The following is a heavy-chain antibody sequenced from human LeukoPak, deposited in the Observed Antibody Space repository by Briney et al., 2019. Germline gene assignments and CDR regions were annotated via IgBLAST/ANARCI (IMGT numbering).Heavy chain of an antibody. CDR3: ARGPTAAAGTGWFDP. CDR2: IYYSGST. V-gene: IGHV4-31*03. Sequence: SQTLSLTCTVSGGSISSGGYYWRWIRQHPGKGLEWIGYIYYSGSTYYNPSLKSRVTISVDTSKNQFSLKLSSVTAADTAVYYCARGPTAAAGTGWFDPWGQGTLVTVSS. J-gene: IGHJ5*02. D-gene: IGHD6-13*01. CDR1: GGSISSGGYY.